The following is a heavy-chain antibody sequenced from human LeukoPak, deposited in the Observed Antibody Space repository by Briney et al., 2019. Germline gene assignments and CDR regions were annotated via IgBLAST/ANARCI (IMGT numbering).Heavy chain of an antibody. CDR1: GGSISSYY. CDR2: IYYSGST. D-gene: IGHD3-22*01. Sequence: SETLSLTCTVSGGSISSYYWSWLRQPPGKGLEWIGYIYYSGSTNYNPSLKSRVTISVDTSKNQFSLKLSSVTAADTAVYYCARVADYYDSSGRDTFDIWGQGTMVTVSS. J-gene: IGHJ3*02. V-gene: IGHV4-59*01. CDR3: ARVADYYDSSGRDTFDI.